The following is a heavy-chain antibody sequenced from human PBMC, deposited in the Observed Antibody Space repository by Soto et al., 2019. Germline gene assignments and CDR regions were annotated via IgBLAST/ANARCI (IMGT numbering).Heavy chain of an antibody. CDR1: GFTFSSFW. CDR2: INSAGIST. Sequence: GGSLRLSCAASGFTFSSFWMHWVRQAPGKGLVWVSHINSAGISTDYADSVKGRFTISRDNAKNTLHLQMNSLRAEDTAVYYCARHGYSYVFDYWGQGTLVTVSS. V-gene: IGHV3-74*01. D-gene: IGHD5-18*01. CDR3: ARHGYSYVFDY. J-gene: IGHJ4*02.